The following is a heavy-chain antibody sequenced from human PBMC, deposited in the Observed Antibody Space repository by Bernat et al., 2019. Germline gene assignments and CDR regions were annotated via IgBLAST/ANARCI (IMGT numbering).Heavy chain of an antibody. CDR3: GRGPQKMAAGNW. D-gene: IGHD6-13*01. CDR2: IKGDGTDK. V-gene: IGHV3-7*01. Sequence: EVQLVESGGGLVQPGGSLRLSCAASGFTFRNYWMGWVRQAPGKGLEWVAQIKGDGTDKSYVHSVEGRFTISKDNAKNSVYLEMNSLRAEDTAVYYCGRGPQKMAAGNWWGQGTLVIVSS. J-gene: IGHJ4*02. CDR1: GFTFRNYW.